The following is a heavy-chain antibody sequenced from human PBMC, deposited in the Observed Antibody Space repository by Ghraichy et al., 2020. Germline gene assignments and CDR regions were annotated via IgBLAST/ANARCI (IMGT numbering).Heavy chain of an antibody. Sequence: SETLSLTCSVSGGSIVSSNFYCGWIRQPPGKGLEWIGHIYYSGSTYYNPSLKSRVTISADTSKNQFSLKLRSVTAADTAFYYCARVPGTTVDYWGQGILVTVSS. CDR3: ARVPGTTVDY. V-gene: IGHV4-39*07. J-gene: IGHJ4*02. CDR2: IYYSGST. D-gene: IGHD1-7*01. CDR1: GGSIVSSNFY.